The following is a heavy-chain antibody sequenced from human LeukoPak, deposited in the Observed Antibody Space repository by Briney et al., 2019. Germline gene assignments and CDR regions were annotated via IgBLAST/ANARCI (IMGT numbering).Heavy chain of an antibody. D-gene: IGHD3-10*01. V-gene: IGHV5-10-1*01. J-gene: IGHJ4*02. CDR2: IDPSDSYT. CDR1: GYSFSSYW. Sequence: GESLKISCKGSGYSFSSYWINWVRQMPGKGLEWMGRIDPSDSYTNYNPSFLGHVTISADKSISTAYLQWSSLMASDTAMYYCARHTISDYWGQGTQVTVSS. CDR3: ARHTISDY.